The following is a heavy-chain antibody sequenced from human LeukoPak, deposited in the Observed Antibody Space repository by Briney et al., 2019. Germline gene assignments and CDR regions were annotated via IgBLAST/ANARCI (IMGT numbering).Heavy chain of an antibody. Sequence: SETLSLTCTVSGASISSGNYYWNWIRQPAGKGLEWIGRIYTSGSTNYNPSLKSRVTISVDTSKTQFSLILNSVTAADTAVYYCARDYGEYNAFDIWGQGTMVTVSS. CDR3: ARDYGEYNAFDI. D-gene: IGHD3-10*01. CDR2: IYTSGST. CDR1: GASISSGNYY. V-gene: IGHV4-61*02. J-gene: IGHJ3*02.